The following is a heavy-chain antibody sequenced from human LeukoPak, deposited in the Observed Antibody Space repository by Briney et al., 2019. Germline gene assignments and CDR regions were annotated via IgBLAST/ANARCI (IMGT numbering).Heavy chain of an antibody. CDR3: ARVTGGYNLVDY. D-gene: IGHD5-24*01. V-gene: IGHV3-30*09. J-gene: IGHJ4*02. CDR2: ISYDGSNK. CDR1: GFTFSSYA. Sequence: GGSLRLSCAASGFTFSSYAMHWVRQAPGKGLEWVAVISYDGSNKYYADSVKGRFAMSRDNAKNTLYLRMNSLRAEDTAVYYCARVTGGYNLVDYWGQGTLVTVSP.